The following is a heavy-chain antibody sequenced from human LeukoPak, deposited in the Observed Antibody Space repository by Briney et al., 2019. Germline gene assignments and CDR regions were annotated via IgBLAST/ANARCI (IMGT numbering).Heavy chain of an antibody. CDR2: TYYRSKWYN. Sequence: SQTLSLTCAISGDSVSSNTAAWNWIRQSPSRGLEWLGRTYYRSKWYNDYAVSVKSRITINPDTSKNQFSLQLNSVTPEDTAVYYCVRDNPRCCGVVPVNIDDFWGQGTLVTVSS. CDR3: VRDNPRCCGVVPVNIDDF. CDR1: GDSVSSNTAA. V-gene: IGHV6-1*01. D-gene: IGHD2-15*01. J-gene: IGHJ4*02.